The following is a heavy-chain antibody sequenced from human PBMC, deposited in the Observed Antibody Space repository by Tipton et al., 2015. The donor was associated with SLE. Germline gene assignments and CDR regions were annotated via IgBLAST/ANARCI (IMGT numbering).Heavy chain of an antibody. V-gene: IGHV1-2*02. Sequence: QLVQSGAEVKKPGASVKVSCKASGYTFTGYYMHWVRQAPGQGLEWMGWINPNSGGTNYAQKFQGRVTMTTDTSTSTAYMELRSLRSDNTAMYYCARAMTVIMDEGVEYPYGFDYWGQGTVVTVSS. CDR3: ARAMTVIMDEGVEYPYGFDY. J-gene: IGHJ4*02. CDR1: GYTFTGYY. CDR2: INPNSGGT. D-gene: IGHD3-16*01.